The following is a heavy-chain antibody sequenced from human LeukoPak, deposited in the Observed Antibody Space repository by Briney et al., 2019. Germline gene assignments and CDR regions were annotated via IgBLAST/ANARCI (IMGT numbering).Heavy chain of an antibody. Sequence: GGSLRLSCAASGFTFSSYWMHWVRQAPGKGLVWVSRINSDGSSTSYADSVKGRFTISRDNAKNTLYLQMNSLRAEDTAVYYCARDLTTYYDFWSGPIGGAFDIWGQGTMVTVSS. CDR3: ARDLTTYYDFWSGPIGGAFDI. D-gene: IGHD3-3*01. CDR1: GFTFSSYW. J-gene: IGHJ3*02. CDR2: INSDGSST. V-gene: IGHV3-74*01.